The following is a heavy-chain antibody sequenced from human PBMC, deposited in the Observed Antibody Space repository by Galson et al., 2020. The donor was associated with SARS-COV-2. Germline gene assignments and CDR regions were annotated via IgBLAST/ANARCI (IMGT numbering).Heavy chain of an antibody. CDR1: GGSVSSVRNY. CDR3: ARISVAATYFYDN. Sequence: SETLSLTCTVSGGSVSSVRNYWRWIRQPPGKGLEGIGYVDYFGSTNYNPSLKSRVTISVDTSKNQFSLKLSSVTAADTAIYYCARISVAATYFYDNWGQGTLVTVSS. J-gene: IGHJ4*02. D-gene: IGHD1-26*01. CDR2: VDYFGST. V-gene: IGHV4-61*01.